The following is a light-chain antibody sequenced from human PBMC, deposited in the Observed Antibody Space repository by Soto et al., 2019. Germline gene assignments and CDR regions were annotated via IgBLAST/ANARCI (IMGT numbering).Light chain of an antibody. CDR1: QGITSW. CDR3: QQTSSFPLT. Sequence: DIQMTRSPSSVSASVGDSLTITCRASQGITSWLAWYQQKPGRAPKLLIYAASNLQSGVPSRFSGSGSGTDFTLTISSLQPEDFGTYYCQQTSSFPLTLGGGTKVQIK. V-gene: IGKV1-12*01. J-gene: IGKJ4*01. CDR2: AAS.